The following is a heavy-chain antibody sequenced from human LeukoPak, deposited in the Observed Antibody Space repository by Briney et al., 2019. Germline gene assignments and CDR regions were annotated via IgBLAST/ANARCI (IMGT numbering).Heavy chain of an antibody. CDR2: IRYDGSNK. Sequence: GGSLRLSCAASGFTFSSYGMHWVRQAPGKGLEWVAFIRYDGSNKYYADSVKGRFTISRDNSKNTLYLQMNSLRAEDTAVYYCAKDQREYYDSSGPFDYWGQGTLVTVSS. CDR3: AKDQREYYDSSGPFDY. CDR1: GFTFSSYG. V-gene: IGHV3-30*02. D-gene: IGHD3-22*01. J-gene: IGHJ4*02.